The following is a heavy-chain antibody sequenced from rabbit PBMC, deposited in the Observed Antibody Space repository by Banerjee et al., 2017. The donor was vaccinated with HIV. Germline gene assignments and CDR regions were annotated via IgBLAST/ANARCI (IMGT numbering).Heavy chain of an antibody. V-gene: IGHV1S40*01. Sequence: QSLEESGGDLVKPGASLTLTCTASGFSFSSNYYMCWVRQAPGKGLEWIACINTGSNTYYASWVNGRFTISKTSSTTVTLQMTSLTAADTATYFCARYDTYGGAGYANLWGQGTLVTVS. CDR3: ARYDTYGGAGYANL. CDR1: GFSFSSNYY. D-gene: IGHD6-1*01. CDR2: INTGSNT. J-gene: IGHJ4*01.